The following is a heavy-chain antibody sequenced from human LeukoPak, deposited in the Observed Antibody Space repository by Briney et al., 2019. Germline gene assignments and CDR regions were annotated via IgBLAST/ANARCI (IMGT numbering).Heavy chain of an antibody. J-gene: IGHJ4*02. CDR2: INHSRST. CDR1: GGSFSPYY. V-gene: IGHV4-34*01. CDR3: AKEKSVVFDY. Sequence: PSETLSLTCAVYGGSFSPYYWSWIRQSPDKGLEWIGEINHSRSTNYNPSLKSRVTISVDTSKNQFSLKLSSVTAADTAVYYCAKEKSVVFDYWGQGTLVTVSS. D-gene: IGHD4-23*01.